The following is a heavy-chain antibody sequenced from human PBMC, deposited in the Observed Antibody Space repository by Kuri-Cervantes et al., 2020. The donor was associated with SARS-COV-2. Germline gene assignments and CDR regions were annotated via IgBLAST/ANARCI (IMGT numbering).Heavy chain of an antibody. Sequence: SGSLSLTCAASGCTFSSYYWRWIRQPPGKGLEWIGYIYYSGSTNYNASFMSRVTILVDTTKNQFSLKLSSVTAADKAVYYCARAVYYDSSGYYYGGGEPYYMDVWGKGTTVTVSS. CDR1: GCTFSSYY. CDR2: IYYSGST. CDR3: ARAVYYDSSGYYYGGGEPYYMDV. V-gene: IGHV4-59*01. J-gene: IGHJ6*03. D-gene: IGHD3-22*01.